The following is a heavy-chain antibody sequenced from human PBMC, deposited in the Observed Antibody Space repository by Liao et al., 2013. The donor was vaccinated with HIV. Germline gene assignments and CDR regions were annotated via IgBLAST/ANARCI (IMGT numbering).Heavy chain of an antibody. V-gene: IGHV4-61*02. CDR1: GGSISSSSYY. D-gene: IGHD3-16*01. CDR3: ARDAGGRDWFDP. Sequence: QLQESGPGLVKPSETLSLTCTVSGGSISSSSYYWSWIRQPAGKGLEWIGRIYTSGSTNYNPSLKSRVTMSVDTSKNQFSLKLSSVTAADTAVYYCARDAGGRDWFDPWGQGTLVTVSS. CDR2: IYTSGST. J-gene: IGHJ5*02.